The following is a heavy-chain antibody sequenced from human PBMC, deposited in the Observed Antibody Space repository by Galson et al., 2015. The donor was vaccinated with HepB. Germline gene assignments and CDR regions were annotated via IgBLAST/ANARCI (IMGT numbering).Heavy chain of an antibody. J-gene: IGHJ4*02. V-gene: IGHV3-30-3*01. CDR2: ISYDGSTK. CDR3: ARAKNYYGSGSSKYYFDY. D-gene: IGHD3-10*01. Sequence: SLRLSCAASGFTFSSSAMHWVRQAPGKGLEWVAVISYDGSTKYNANSVKGRFTISRDNSKNTLYLQMNSLRAEDTAVYYCARAKNYYGSGSSKYYFDYWGQGTLVTVSS. CDR1: GFTFSSSA.